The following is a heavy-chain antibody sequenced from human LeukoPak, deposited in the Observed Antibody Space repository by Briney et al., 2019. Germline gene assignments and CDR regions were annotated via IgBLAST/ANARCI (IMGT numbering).Heavy chain of an antibody. CDR1: GGSISTNY. Sequence: PSETLSLTCTVSGGSISTNYWSWIRQPPGKGLEWIGFVRSGGSTNYNPSLKSRVTISVDTSKNQFSLKLSSVTAADTAVYYCARDVTPATVWGQGTLVTVS. J-gene: IGHJ4*02. D-gene: IGHD3-16*01. CDR3: ARDVTPATV. CDR2: VRSGGST. V-gene: IGHV4-59*01.